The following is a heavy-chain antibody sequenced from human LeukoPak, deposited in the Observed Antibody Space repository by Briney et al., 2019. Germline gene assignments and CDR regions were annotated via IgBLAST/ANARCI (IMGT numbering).Heavy chain of an antibody. D-gene: IGHD3-22*01. CDR1: GGSISSYY. V-gene: IGHV4-34*01. CDR3: ARPYDSSGYYDAFDI. Sequence: TSETLSLTCTVSGGSISSYYWSWIRQSPDKGLEWIGEINHSRSTNYNPSLKSRVTISVDTSKNQFSLKLSSVTAADTAVYYCARPYDSSGYYDAFDIWGQGTMVTVSS. CDR2: INHSRST. J-gene: IGHJ3*02.